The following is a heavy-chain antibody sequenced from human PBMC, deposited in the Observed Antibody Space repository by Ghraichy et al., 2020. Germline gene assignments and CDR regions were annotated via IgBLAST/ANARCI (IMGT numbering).Heavy chain of an antibody. D-gene: IGHD5-12*01. Sequence: GESLRLSCAASGFTFSHYDIHWVRQAPGQGLEWVAFSSFDGSKKSYVDSVKGRFTISRDNSKKTLYLEMNSLRVEDTATYFCVKDLLMWLQRGYFDSWGQGTQVTVSS. CDR3: VKDLLMWLQRGYFDS. CDR2: SSFDGSKK. V-gene: IGHV3-30*18. J-gene: IGHJ4*02. CDR1: GFTFSHYD.